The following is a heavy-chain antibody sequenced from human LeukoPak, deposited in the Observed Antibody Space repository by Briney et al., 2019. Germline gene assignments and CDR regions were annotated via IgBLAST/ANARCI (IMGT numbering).Heavy chain of an antibody. CDR3: AEETVAAPPIDY. CDR2: ISGSAYST. V-gene: IGHV3-23*01. CDR1: GFTFSSYA. D-gene: IGHD6-19*01. Sequence: GGSLRLSCAASGFTFSSYAMSWVRQAPGKGLEWVSAISGSAYSTYYADSVKGRFTISRDNSKNTLYLQMNSLRAEDTAVYYCAEETVAAPPIDYWGQGTLVTVSS. J-gene: IGHJ4*02.